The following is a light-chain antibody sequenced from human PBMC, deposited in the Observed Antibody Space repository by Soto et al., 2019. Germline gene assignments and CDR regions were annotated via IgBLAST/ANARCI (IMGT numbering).Light chain of an antibody. J-gene: IGKJ1*01. V-gene: IGKV1-5*03. CDR1: QTISSW. CDR3: QHYNSYSEA. CDR2: KAS. Sequence: GDRVTITCRASQTISSWLAWYQQKPGKAPKLLIYKASSLESGVPSRFSGSGSGTEFTLTISSLQPDDFATYYCQHYNSYSEAFGQGTKV.